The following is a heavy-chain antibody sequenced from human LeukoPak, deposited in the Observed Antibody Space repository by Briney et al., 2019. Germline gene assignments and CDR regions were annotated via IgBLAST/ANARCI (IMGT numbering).Heavy chain of an antibody. CDR1: GFTVSSNY. Sequence: SGGSLRLSCAASGFTVSSNYMSWVRQAPGKGLEWVSVLYGGGSTYYADSVKGRFTISRDNSKNTLYLQMNSLRAEDTAVYYCAKEAPSNHGRDYYFDYWGQGTLVTVSS. CDR2: LYGGGST. D-gene: IGHD1-14*01. V-gene: IGHV3-53*01. J-gene: IGHJ4*02. CDR3: AKEAPSNHGRDYYFDY.